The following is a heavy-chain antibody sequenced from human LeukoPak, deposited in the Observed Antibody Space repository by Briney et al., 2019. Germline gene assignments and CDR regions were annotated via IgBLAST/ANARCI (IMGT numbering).Heavy chain of an antibody. D-gene: IGHD3-10*01. J-gene: IGHJ4*02. CDR2: IYYSRST. V-gene: IGHV4-31*03. CDR1: GGSISSGGYY. CDR3: ARFYLGVSDY. Sequence: TLPLTCTVSGGSISSGGYYWSWIRQHPGKGLEWIGYIYYSRSTYYNPSLKSRVTISVDTSKNQFSLKLSSVTAADTAVYYCARFYLGVSDYWGQGTLFTPSS.